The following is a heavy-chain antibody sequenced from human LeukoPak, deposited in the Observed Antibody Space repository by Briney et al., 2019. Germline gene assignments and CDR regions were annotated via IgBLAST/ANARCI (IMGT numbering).Heavy chain of an antibody. V-gene: IGHV4-59*01. CDR1: GGSISSYY. D-gene: IGHD5-12*01. CDR2: IYYSGST. Sequence: SETLSLTCTVSGGSISSYYWSWIRQPPGKGLEWIGYIYYSGSTNYNPSLKSRVTISVDTSKNQFSLKLSSVTAADTAVYYCARDVDIDPYFDYGGRGTLVSVSS. CDR3: ARDVDIDPYFDY. J-gene: IGHJ4*02.